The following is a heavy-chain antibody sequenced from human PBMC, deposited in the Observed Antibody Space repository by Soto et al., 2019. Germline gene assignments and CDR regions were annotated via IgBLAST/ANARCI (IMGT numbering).Heavy chain of an antibody. CDR1: GFTFSSYA. D-gene: IGHD5-18*01. CDR3: AKAGYSHGNPCFDY. CDR2: ISGSGGST. Sequence: PGGSLRLSCAASGFTFSSYAMSWVRQAPGKGLEWVSAISGSGGSTYYADSVKGRFTISRDNSKNTLYLQMNSLRAEDTAVYHCAKAGYSHGNPCFDYWGQGTLVTVSS. V-gene: IGHV3-23*01. J-gene: IGHJ4*02.